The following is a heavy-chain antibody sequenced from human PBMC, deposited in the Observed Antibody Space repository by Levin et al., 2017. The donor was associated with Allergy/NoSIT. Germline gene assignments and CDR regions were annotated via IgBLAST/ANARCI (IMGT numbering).Heavy chain of an antibody. Sequence: SETLSLTCTVSGGSISSGDYYWSWIRQPPGKGLEWIGYIYYSGSTYYNPSLKSRVTISVDTSKNQFSLKLSSVTAADTAVYYCARDYGDYSDYYYYGMDVWGQGTTVTVSS. CDR3: ARDYGDYSDYYYYGMDV. D-gene: IGHD4-17*01. V-gene: IGHV4-30-4*01. CDR1: GGSISSGDYY. CDR2: IYYSGST. J-gene: IGHJ6*02.